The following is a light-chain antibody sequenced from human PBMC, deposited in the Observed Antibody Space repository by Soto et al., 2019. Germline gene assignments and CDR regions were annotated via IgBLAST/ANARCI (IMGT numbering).Light chain of an antibody. CDR1: SGHSSYA. Sequence: QLVLTQSPSASASLGASVKLTCTLSSGHSSYAIAWHQQQPEKGPRYLMKLNSDGSHSKGDGIPDRFSGSSSGAERYLTVSSLQSEDEADYCCQTWGTGMVFGGGTKVTVL. CDR2: LNSDGSH. J-gene: IGLJ2*01. CDR3: QTWGTGMV. V-gene: IGLV4-69*01.